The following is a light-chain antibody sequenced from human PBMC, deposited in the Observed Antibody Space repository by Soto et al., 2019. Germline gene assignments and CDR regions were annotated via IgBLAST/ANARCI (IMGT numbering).Light chain of an antibody. V-gene: IGKV1-12*01. CDR3: QHTNSFPLT. Sequence: DIQMTQSPSSVSASVGDTVTITCRASQDIGHYVTWYQQKPGTAPNLLIYATSNLHSGVPSRFRGRGSGTDFALTISSLQPEDFATYYWQHTNSFPLTFGGGTKVEIK. J-gene: IGKJ4*01. CDR2: ATS. CDR1: QDIGHY.